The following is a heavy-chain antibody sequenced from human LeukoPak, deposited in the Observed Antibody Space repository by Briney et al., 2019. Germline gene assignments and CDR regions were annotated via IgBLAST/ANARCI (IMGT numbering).Heavy chain of an antibody. J-gene: IGHJ4*02. CDR2: IKEDGSGI. CDR1: GFTFSSYW. Sequence: GGSLRLSCAASGFTFSSYWMSWVRQAPGKGLEWVANIKEDGSGIYYVDSVEGRFTISRDNAKKSLYLQMNSLRAEDTAVYYCAKDTIIVGATSPDYWGQGTLVTVSS. CDR3: AKDTIIVGATSPDY. V-gene: IGHV3-7*01. D-gene: IGHD1-26*01.